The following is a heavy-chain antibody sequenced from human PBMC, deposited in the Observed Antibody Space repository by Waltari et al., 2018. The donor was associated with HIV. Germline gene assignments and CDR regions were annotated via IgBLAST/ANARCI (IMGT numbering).Heavy chain of an antibody. V-gene: IGHV3-11*01. CDR2: LAGSGNTI. Sequence: QVQLVESGGGLVKPGGSLRLSCAASGFTFSHFYLSCYRQAPGKGLEWVSYLAGSGNTIYYADSVKGRFTVSRDNAENSLYLQMNSLRVEDTAVYYCARHIAPPGLNHYYYGLAVWGQGTTVTVSS. D-gene: IGHD6-13*01. J-gene: IGHJ6*02. CDR1: GFTFSHFY. CDR3: ARHIAPPGLNHYYYGLAV.